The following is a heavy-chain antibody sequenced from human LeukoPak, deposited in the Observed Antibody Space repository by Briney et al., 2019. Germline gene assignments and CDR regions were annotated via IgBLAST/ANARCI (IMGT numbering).Heavy chain of an antibody. D-gene: IGHD3-3*01. Sequence: PSETLSLTCTVSGGSISSHYWSWIRQPPGKGLEWIGYIYYSGSTNYNPSLKSRVTISVDTSKNQFSLRLSSVTAADTAVYYCAKVERGTYYDFWSGYYEYYFDYWGQGTLVTVSP. CDR1: GGSISSHY. V-gene: IGHV4-59*11. CDR2: IYYSGST. CDR3: AKVERGTYYDFWSGYYEYYFDY. J-gene: IGHJ4*02.